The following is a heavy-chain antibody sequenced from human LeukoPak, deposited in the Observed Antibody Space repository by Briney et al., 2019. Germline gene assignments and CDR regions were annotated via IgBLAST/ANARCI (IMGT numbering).Heavy chain of an antibody. J-gene: IGHJ3*02. D-gene: IGHD3-22*01. Sequence: SETLSLTCTVSGGSINNYYWSWIRQPPGKGLEWIGYIYYSGSTNYNPSLKSRVNISVDTSKKQFSLKLSSVTAADTAVYYCARGTDTYYYDSSGYYFSDAFDIWGQGTMVTVSS. CDR3: ARGTDTYYYDSSGYYFSDAFDI. CDR2: IYYSGST. CDR1: GGSINNYY. V-gene: IGHV4-59*08.